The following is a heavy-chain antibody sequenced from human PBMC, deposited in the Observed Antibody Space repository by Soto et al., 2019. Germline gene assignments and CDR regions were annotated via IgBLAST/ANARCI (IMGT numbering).Heavy chain of an antibody. Sequence: QVQLVESGGGVVQPGRSLRLSCAASGFTFSSYGMHWVRQAPGKGLEWVAVIWYDGSNKYYADSVKGRFTISRDNSKNTLYLQMNSLRAEDTAVYSCARAHVDIVATSQGHYYMDVWGKGTTVTVSS. CDR1: GFTFSSYG. J-gene: IGHJ6*03. V-gene: IGHV3-33*01. CDR2: IWYDGSNK. D-gene: IGHD5-12*01. CDR3: ARAHVDIVATSQGHYYMDV.